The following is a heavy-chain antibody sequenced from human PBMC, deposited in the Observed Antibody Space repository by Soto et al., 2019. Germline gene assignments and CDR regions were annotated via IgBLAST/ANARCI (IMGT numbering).Heavy chain of an antibody. D-gene: IGHD4-17*01. CDR2: IHHTETT. V-gene: IGHV4-4*02. Sequence: QLQLQESGPGLVKPSGTLSLTCTVSGGAIDSSNWWTWVRQLPGKGLQWVGEIHHTETTNHNPPLRSGTNVSIEKSKRQFSVVLLSATGAVTAIYYCARGGRTLQTTGVFFVPWGLGIVVTVSS. CDR3: ARGGRTLQTTGVFFVP. J-gene: IGHJ5*02. CDR1: GGAIDSSNW.